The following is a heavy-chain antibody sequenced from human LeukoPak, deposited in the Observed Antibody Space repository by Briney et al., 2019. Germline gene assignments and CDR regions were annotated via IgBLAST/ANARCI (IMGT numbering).Heavy chain of an antibody. D-gene: IGHD3-22*01. Sequence: PSETLSLTCAVSGYSISSGYYWGWIRQPPGKGREWIGSIYHSGRTYYDPYLKSRVTISVDTSKNQFSLRLSSVTAADTAVYYCARLGYYYDSSGYYYGAFDIWGQGTMVTVSS. J-gene: IGHJ3*02. CDR3: ARLGYYYDSSGYYYGAFDI. V-gene: IGHV4-38-2*01. CDR1: GYSISSGYY. CDR2: IYHSGRT.